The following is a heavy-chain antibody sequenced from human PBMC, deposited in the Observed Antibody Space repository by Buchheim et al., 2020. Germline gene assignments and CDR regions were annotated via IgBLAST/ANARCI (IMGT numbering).Heavy chain of an antibody. D-gene: IGHD6-13*01. Sequence: QVQLVQSGAEVKKPGASVKVSCKASGYTFSSYYMHWVRQAPGQGLEWMGIINPGGGITTYAQKFQGRLTMTRETSTSTMYMELSSLRSEDTAVYYCTRVDSSSWTGFDPWGQGTL. CDR1: GYTFSSYY. CDR3: TRVDSSSWTGFDP. J-gene: IGHJ5*02. CDR2: INPGGGIT. V-gene: IGHV1-46*01.